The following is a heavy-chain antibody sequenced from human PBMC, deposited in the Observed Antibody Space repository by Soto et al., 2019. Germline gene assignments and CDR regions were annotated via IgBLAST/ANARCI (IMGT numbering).Heavy chain of an antibody. Sequence: PGGSLRLSCAASGFTFSSYEMNWVRQAPGKGLEWVSYISSSGSTIYHADSVKGRFTISRDNAKNSLYLQMNSLRAEDTAVYYCAKYYDFWSGRPMDVWGQGTTVTVSS. CDR2: ISSSGSTI. J-gene: IGHJ6*02. D-gene: IGHD3-3*01. V-gene: IGHV3-48*03. CDR3: AKYYDFWSGRPMDV. CDR1: GFTFSSYE.